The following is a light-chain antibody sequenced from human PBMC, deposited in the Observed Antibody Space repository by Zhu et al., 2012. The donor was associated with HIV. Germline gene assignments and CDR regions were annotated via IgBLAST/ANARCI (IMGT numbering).Light chain of an antibody. V-gene: IGKV3D-20*02. Sequence: EIVLTQSPGTLSLSPGERATLSCRASQSVSSSYLAWYQQKPGQAPRLLIYATSTRATGIPHRFTGSGSGTDFTLIISSLEPEDFALYYCQQRSNWPLTFGGGTKVEIK. CDR1: QSVSSSY. CDR3: QQRSNWPLT. J-gene: IGKJ4*01. CDR2: ATS.